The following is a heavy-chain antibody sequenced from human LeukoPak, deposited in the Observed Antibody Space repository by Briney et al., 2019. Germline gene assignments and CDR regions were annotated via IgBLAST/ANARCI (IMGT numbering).Heavy chain of an antibody. CDR2: MNPNSGNT. CDR1: GYTFTSYD. Sequence: ASVKVSCKASGYTFTSYDINWVRQATGQGLEWMGWMNPNSGNTGYAQKFQGRVTMTRDTSISTAYMELSRLTYEDTAVYYCAREFYCSSSSCYTYFYYMDVWGKGTTVTVSS. D-gene: IGHD2-2*02. CDR3: AREFYCSSSSCYTYFYYMDV. V-gene: IGHV1-8*02. J-gene: IGHJ6*03.